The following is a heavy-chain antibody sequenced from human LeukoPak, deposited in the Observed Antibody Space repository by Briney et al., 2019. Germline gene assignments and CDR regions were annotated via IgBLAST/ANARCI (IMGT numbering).Heavy chain of an antibody. J-gene: IGHJ4*02. CDR2: INPSGGST. CDR3: ARYFGDLGVTDY. CDR1: GYIFTSYY. V-gene: IGHV1-46*03. D-gene: IGHD3-3*01. Sequence: GASVKVSCKASGYIFTSYYMHWVRQAPGQGLEWMGIINPSGGSTSYAQKFQGRVTMTRDTSTSTVYMELSSLRSEDTAVYYCARYFGDLGVTDYWGQGTLVTVSS.